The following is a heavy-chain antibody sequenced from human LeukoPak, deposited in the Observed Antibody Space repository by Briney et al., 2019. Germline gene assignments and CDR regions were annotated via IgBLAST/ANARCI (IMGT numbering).Heavy chain of an antibody. J-gene: IGHJ3*02. V-gene: IGHV3-23*01. CDR3: AREGEYSSSSDAFDI. Sequence: TGGSLRLSCAASGFTFSSYAMSWVRQAPGKGLEWVSAISGSGGSTYYADSVKGRFTISRDNSKNTLYLQMNSLRAEDTAVYYCAREGEYSSSSDAFDIWGQGTMVTVSS. CDR2: ISGSGGST. CDR1: GFTFSSYA. D-gene: IGHD6-6*01.